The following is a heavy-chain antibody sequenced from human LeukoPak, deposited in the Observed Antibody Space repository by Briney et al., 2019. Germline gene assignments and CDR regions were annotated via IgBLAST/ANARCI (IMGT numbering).Heavy chain of an antibody. V-gene: IGHV4-4*07. CDR3: ARVGDFWSGYLFDY. CDR1: GGSISSYY. D-gene: IGHD3-3*01. J-gene: IGHJ4*02. Sequence: SETLSLTCTVSGGSISSYYWSWIRQPAGKGLEWIGRIYTSGSTNYNPSLTSRVTMSVDTSKNQFSLKLSSVTAADTAVYYCARVGDFWSGYLFDYWGQGTLVTVSS. CDR2: IYTSGST.